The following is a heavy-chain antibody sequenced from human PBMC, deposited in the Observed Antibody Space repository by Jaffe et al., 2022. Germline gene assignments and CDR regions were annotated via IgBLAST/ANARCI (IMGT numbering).Heavy chain of an antibody. D-gene: IGHD3-10*01. J-gene: IGHJ5*02. CDR1: GGSFSGYY. CDR2: INHSGST. CDR3: ARGRVPRSPRNYYGSGSYTKELGWFDP. V-gene: IGHV4-34*01. Sequence: QVQLQQWGAGLLKPSETLSLTCAVYGGSFSGYYWSWIRQPPGKGLEWIGEINHSGSTNYNPSLKSRVTISVDTSKNQFSLKLSSVTAADTAVYYCARGRVPRSPRNYYGSGSYTKELGWFDPWGQGTLVTVSS.